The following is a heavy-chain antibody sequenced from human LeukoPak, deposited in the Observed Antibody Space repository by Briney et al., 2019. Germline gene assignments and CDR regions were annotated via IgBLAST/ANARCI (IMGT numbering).Heavy chain of an antibody. D-gene: IGHD4-17*01. CDR2: IASSSSSM. CDR3: ARVIGSYGDSAY. Sequence: GGSLRLSCAASGFTFSSFSMNWVRQAPGKGLEWISYIASSSSSMCYADSVKGRFTISRDNAKNSLYLQMNSLTAEDTAVYYCARVIGSYGDSAYWGQGTLVTVSS. V-gene: IGHV3-48*04. CDR1: GFTFSSFS. J-gene: IGHJ4*02.